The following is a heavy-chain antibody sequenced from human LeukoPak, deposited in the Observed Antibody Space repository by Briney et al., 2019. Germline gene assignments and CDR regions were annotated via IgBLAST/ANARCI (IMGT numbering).Heavy chain of an antibody. V-gene: IGHV3-30*18. CDR2: ISYDGSNK. Sequence: GGSLRLSCAASGFIFNNYGMHWVRQAPGKGLEWVAVISYDGSNKYYADSVKGRFTISRDNSKSTLYLQMNSLRAEDTAVYSCAKDQGYCTGDSCYYGMDVWGQGTTVTVSS. J-gene: IGHJ6*02. CDR1: GFIFNNYG. D-gene: IGHD2-8*02. CDR3: AKDQGYCTGDSCYYGMDV.